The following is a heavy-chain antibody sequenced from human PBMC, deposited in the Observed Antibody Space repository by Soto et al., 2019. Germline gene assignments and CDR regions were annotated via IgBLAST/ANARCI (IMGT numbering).Heavy chain of an antibody. CDR2: IYCSGST. CDR1: GGSISSGGYY. J-gene: IGHJ4*02. CDR3: ARLTYCHDSSGYPY. D-gene: IGHD3-22*01. Sequence: PSETLSLTCTVSGGSISSGGYYWSCIRQHPGKGLEWIGYIYCSGSTYYNPSLKSRVTISVDTSKNQFSLKLSSVTAADTAVYYCARLTYCHDSSGYPYWGQGTLVTVS. V-gene: IGHV4-31*03.